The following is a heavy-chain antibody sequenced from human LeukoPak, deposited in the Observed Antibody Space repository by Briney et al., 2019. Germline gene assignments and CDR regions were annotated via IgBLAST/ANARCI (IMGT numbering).Heavy chain of an antibody. CDR3: ARGGPAAGRFDY. CDR1: GFTFSSHD. D-gene: IGHD6-13*01. V-gene: IGHV3-30*03. CDR2: ISYDGGKK. J-gene: IGHJ4*02. Sequence: GGSLRLSCAASGFTFSSHDMHWVRQAPGKGLEWVAFISYDGGKKDYADSVKGRFTISRDNSRNTLYLQMNSLRAEDTAVYYCARGGPAAGRFDYWGQGTLVTVSS.